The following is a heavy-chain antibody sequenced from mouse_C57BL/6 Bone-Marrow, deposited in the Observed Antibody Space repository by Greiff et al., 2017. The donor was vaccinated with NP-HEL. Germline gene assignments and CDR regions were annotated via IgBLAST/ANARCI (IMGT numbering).Heavy chain of an antibody. J-gene: IGHJ4*01. Sequence: QVQLQQSGPGLVQPSQSLSITCTVSGFSLTSYGVHWVRQSPGKGLEWLGVIWRGGSTDYNADFMSRLSITKDNSKSQVFFKMNSLQADDTAIYYCAKTDYDSIYYAMDYWGQGTSVTVSS. CDR1: GFSLTSYG. CDR2: IWRGGST. CDR3: AKTDYDSIYYAMDY. V-gene: IGHV2-5*01. D-gene: IGHD1-1*01.